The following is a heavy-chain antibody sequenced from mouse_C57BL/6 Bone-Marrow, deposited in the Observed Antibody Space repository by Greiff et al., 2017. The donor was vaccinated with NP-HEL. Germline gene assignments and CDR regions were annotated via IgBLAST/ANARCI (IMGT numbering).Heavy chain of an antibody. Sequence: VQLQQSGAELVKPGASVKLSCTASGFNIKDYYMHWVKQRTEQGLEWIGRIDPEDGETKYAPKFQGKATISADTSSNTASLPLRSLTSEDTAVYYCASPWYFDVWGTGTTVTVSS. J-gene: IGHJ1*03. CDR1: GFNIKDYY. CDR3: ASPWYFDV. V-gene: IGHV14-2*01. CDR2: IDPEDGET.